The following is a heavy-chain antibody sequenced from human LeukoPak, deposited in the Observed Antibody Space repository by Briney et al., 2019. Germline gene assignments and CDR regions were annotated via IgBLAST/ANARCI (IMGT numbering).Heavy chain of an antibody. CDR2: IRSKAYGGTT. Sequence: GGSLRLSCTASGFTFGDYAMSWFRQAPGKGLEWVGFIRSKAYGGTTEYAASVKGRFTISRDDSKSIAYLQMNSLKTEDTAVYYCTRDSDGYNSARYQDYWGQGTLVTVSS. V-gene: IGHV3-49*03. J-gene: IGHJ4*02. D-gene: IGHD5-24*01. CDR3: TRDSDGYNSARYQDY. CDR1: GFTFGDYA.